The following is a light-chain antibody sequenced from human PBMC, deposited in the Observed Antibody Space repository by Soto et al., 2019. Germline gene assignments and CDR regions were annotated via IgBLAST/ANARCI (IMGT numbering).Light chain of an antibody. CDR2: KAS. CDR3: QQFNNYPRT. V-gene: IGKV1-5*03. CDR1: QSISSW. J-gene: IGKJ1*01. Sequence: DLQMTQSPSTLSASVGDRVTITCRASQSISSWLAWYQQKPGKAPKLLFYKASSLESGVPSRFRGRGSGTEFTLTISSLQPDDFATYYCQQFNNYPRTFGQGTRVEIK.